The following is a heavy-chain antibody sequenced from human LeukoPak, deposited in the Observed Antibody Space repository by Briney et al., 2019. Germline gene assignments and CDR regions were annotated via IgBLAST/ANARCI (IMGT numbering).Heavy chain of an antibody. CDR3: ARASYSYDINGWVPFDY. CDR1: GGSISSYY. D-gene: IGHD3-22*01. J-gene: IGHJ4*02. CDR2: IYTSGST. Sequence: SETLSLTCTVSGGSISSYYWSWIRQPPGKGLEWIGYIYTSGSTNYNPSLKSRVTISGDTSKNQFSLRLSSVTAADTAVYYCARASYSYDINGWVPFDYWGQGTLVTVSS. V-gene: IGHV4-4*08.